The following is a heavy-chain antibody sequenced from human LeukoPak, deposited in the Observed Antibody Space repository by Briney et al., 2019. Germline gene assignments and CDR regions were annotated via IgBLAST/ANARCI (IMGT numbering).Heavy chain of an antibody. CDR3: ARQGKDSSGYLFFDY. CDR2: IYYSGTT. D-gene: IGHD3-22*01. Sequence: SETLSLTCTVSGGSISSSSYYWGWIRQPPGKGLEWIGSIYYSGTTYYSPSLKSRVTISVDTSKNQFSLNLSSVTAADTAVYYCARQGKDSSGYLFFDYWGQGTLVTVSS. J-gene: IGHJ4*02. V-gene: IGHV4-39*01. CDR1: GGSISSSSYY.